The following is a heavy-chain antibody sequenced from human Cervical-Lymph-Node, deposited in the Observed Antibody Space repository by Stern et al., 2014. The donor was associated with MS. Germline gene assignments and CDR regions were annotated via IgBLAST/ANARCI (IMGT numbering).Heavy chain of an antibody. V-gene: IGHV4-59*01. Sequence: VQLVESGPGLVKPSETLSLMCSVSSGFIGNNYWSWIRQPPGKGLEWIGNLYYSGSTYSTPSLKSRVTISLATSKNQLSLRLSSVTAADTAVYYCARAGPYDYIWGNFRHRAFYFDSWGQGALVTVSS. D-gene: IGHD3-16*01. J-gene: IGHJ4*02. CDR2: LYYSGST. CDR3: ARAGPYDYIWGNFRHRAFYFDS. CDR1: SGFIGNNY.